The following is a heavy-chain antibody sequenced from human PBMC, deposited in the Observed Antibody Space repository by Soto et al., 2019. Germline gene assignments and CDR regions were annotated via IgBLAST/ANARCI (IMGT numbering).Heavy chain of an antibody. V-gene: IGHV3-7*04. J-gene: IGHJ4*02. D-gene: IGHD1-1*01. Sequence: EVQLVESGGGLVQPGGSLRLSCVASGFTFSSYWMSWVRQAPGKGLEWVANINQDGSKIHYVDSVKGRFTISRDNAKNSLYLQMNSLRTEDTALYYCTRDYQASNEYHFDFWGQGTRVTAS. CDR1: GFTFSSYW. CDR2: INQDGSKI. CDR3: TRDYQASNEYHFDF.